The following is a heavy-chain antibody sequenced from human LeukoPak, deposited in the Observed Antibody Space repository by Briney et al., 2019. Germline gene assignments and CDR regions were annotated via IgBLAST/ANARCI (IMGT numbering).Heavy chain of an antibody. CDR1: GGSISSYY. D-gene: IGHD3-10*01. CDR3: ARGDTSRGFGEFLDY. Sequence: SETLSLTCTVSGGSISSYYWSWIRQPPGKGLEWIGYIYYSGSTNYNPSLKSRVTISVDTSKNQFSLKLSSVTAADTAAYYCARGDTSRGFGEFLDYWGQGTLVTVSS. J-gene: IGHJ4*02. V-gene: IGHV4-59*01. CDR2: IYYSGST.